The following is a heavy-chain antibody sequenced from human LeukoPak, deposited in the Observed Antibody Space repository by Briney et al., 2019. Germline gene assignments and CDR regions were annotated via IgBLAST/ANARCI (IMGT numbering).Heavy chain of an antibody. Sequence: KPSETLSLTCTVSGGSISSYSWNWIRQPPGKGLEWIGYIYHSGSTSYNPSLKSRVTISVDRSKNQFSLKLSSVTAADTAVYYCARAPGLGAFDIWGQGTMVTVSS. J-gene: IGHJ3*02. D-gene: IGHD1-14*01. V-gene: IGHV4-30-2*01. CDR3: ARAPGLGAFDI. CDR2: IYHSGST. CDR1: GGSISSYS.